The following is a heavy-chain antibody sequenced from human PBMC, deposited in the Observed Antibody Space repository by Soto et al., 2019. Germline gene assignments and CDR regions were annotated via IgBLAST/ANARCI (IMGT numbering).Heavy chain of an antibody. CDR1: AYTFTAYY. D-gene: IGHD2-2*01. CDR3: ARGGIVVVPAPHLFDY. CDR2: INPNSGGT. J-gene: IGHJ4*02. Sequence: ASLRVSCKPSAYTFTAYYIHWVRQAPGQGLEWMGWINPNSGGTNYAQKFQGWVTMTRDTSISTAYMELSRLRSDDTAVYYCARGGIVVVPAPHLFDYWGQGTLVTVSS. V-gene: IGHV1-2*04.